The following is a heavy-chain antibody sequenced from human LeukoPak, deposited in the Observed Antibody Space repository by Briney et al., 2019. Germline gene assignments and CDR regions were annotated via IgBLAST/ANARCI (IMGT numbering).Heavy chain of an antibody. Sequence: GGSLRLSCAASGFTFTNYVMSWVRQVPGKGLQWVSAVSGTGGTIYYADSVRGRFTVSRDNPVDTVYLQMNSLRAEDTAVYYCAKGRDYGSGSYFDYDYWGQGTLVTVSS. J-gene: IGHJ4*02. V-gene: IGHV3-23*01. D-gene: IGHD3-10*01. CDR3: AKGRDYGSGSYFDYDY. CDR1: GFTFTNYV. CDR2: VSGTGGTI.